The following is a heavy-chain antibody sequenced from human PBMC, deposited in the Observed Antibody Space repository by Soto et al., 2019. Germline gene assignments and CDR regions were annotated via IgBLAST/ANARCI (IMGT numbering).Heavy chain of an antibody. V-gene: IGHV3-21*01. J-gene: IGHJ6*03. CDR3: ARNPGGLTGSPYYYYYMDV. CDR1: GFTFSSYS. D-gene: IGHD3-9*01. CDR2: ISSSSSYI. Sequence: EVQLVESGGGLVKPGGSLRLSCAASGFTFSSYSMNWVRQAPGKGLEWVSSISSSSSYIYYADSVKGRFTISRDNAKNPLYLQMNRLRAEDTAVYYCARNPGGLTGSPYYYYYMDVWGKGTTVTVSS.